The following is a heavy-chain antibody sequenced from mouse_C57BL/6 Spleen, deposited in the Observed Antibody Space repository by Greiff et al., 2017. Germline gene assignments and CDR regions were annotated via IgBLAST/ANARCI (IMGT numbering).Heavy chain of an antibody. D-gene: IGHD3-3*01. CDR2: ISSGGDYI. J-gene: IGHJ2*01. CDR1: GFTFSSYA. Sequence: EVKVVESGEGLVKPGGSLKLSCAASGFTFSSYAMSWVRQTPEKRLEWVAYISSGGDYIYYADTVKGRFTISRDNARNTLYLQMSSLKSEDTAMYYCTRDKGDAVFDYWGQGTTLTVSS. CDR3: TRDKGDAVFDY. V-gene: IGHV5-9-1*02.